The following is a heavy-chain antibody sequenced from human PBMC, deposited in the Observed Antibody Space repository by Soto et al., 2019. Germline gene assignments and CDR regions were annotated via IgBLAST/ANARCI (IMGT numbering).Heavy chain of an antibody. CDR3: AREFCSGGNCYTYYFDP. CDR1: GLTFNRYW. V-gene: IGHV3-74*01. CDR2: INTDGSNT. Sequence: GGSLRLSCAASGLTFNRYWMHWVRHAPGKGLVWVSHINTDGSNTNYADSVKGRFTISRDNAKSTLFLQMNSLRGDDTAVYYCAREFCSGGNCYTYYFDPWGQGIPVTVSS. J-gene: IGHJ5*02. D-gene: IGHD2-15*01.